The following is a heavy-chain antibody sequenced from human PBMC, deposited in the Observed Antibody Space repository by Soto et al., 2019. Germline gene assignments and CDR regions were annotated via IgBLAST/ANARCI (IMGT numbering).Heavy chain of an antibody. Sequence: TLSLTCTVSGGSISSGGYYWSWIRQPPGKALEWLALIDWDDDKYYSTSLKTRLTISKDTSKNQVVLTMTNMDPVDTATYYCARITAYYYDSSGPFDYWGQGTLVTVS. CDR2: IDWDDDK. D-gene: IGHD3-22*01. J-gene: IGHJ4*02. V-gene: IGHV2-70*01. CDR3: ARITAYYYDSSGPFDY. CDR1: GGSISSGGYY.